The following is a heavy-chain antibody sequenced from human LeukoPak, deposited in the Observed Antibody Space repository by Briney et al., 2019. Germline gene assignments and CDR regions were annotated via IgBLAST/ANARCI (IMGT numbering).Heavy chain of an antibody. D-gene: IGHD3-22*01. CDR2: IYSNDDK. V-gene: IGHV2-5*01. CDR1: GFSLSTSGVG. Sequence: SAPTLANPTPTHTLTCTFSGFSLSTSGVGVGWIRQPPGKALEWLALIYSNDDKRYSPSLKSRITITKDTTTNHAVLTMTYWDPVDTATYYCAHSSGYYDSSVLDYWGQGTLVTVSS. J-gene: IGHJ4*02. CDR3: AHSSGYYDSSVLDY.